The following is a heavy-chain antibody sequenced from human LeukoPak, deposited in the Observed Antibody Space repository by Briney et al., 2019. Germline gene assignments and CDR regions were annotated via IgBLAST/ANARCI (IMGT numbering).Heavy chain of an antibody. CDR1: GYSENFYG. CDR3: AREGGAMAYYFDY. Sequence: ASVKVSCKTSGYSENFYGITWVRQVAGQGLEWMGWMNPNSGNTGYAQKFQGRVTVTRNTSISTAYMELSSLRSEDTAVYYCAREGGAMAYYFDYWGQGTLVTVSS. D-gene: IGHD3-16*01. CDR2: MNPNSGNT. V-gene: IGHV1-8*01. J-gene: IGHJ4*02.